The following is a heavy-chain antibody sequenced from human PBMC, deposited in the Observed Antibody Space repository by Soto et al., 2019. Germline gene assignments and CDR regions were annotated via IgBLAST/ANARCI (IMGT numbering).Heavy chain of an antibody. CDR1: GGSISSYY. CDR2: IYYSGST. D-gene: IGHD3-3*01. J-gene: IGHJ4*02. CDR3: AGREWLYDY. V-gene: IGHV4-59*01. Sequence: QVQLQESGPGLVKPSETLSLTCTVSGGSISSYYWSWIRQPPGQGLEWIGYIYYSGSTHYNPSLKSRVTISVDTTKNHVSMKLSSVTAADTAVYYCAGREWLYDYWGQGTLVTVSS.